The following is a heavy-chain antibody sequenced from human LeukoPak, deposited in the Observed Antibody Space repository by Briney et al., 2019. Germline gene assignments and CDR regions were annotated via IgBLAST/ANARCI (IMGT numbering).Heavy chain of an antibody. V-gene: IGHV5-51*01. CDR1: GYSIKNYW. Sequence: PGESLKISCQVSGYSIKNYWIGWVRQMPGKGLESMGIIYPADSDTTYSPSFQGQVTISADKSISTVYLQWSSLKASDTAMYYCARQSRDGSKTRGYYFDYWGQGTLVTVSS. J-gene: IGHJ4*02. CDR3: ARQSRDGSKTRGYYFDY. D-gene: IGHD3-10*01. CDR2: IYPADSDT.